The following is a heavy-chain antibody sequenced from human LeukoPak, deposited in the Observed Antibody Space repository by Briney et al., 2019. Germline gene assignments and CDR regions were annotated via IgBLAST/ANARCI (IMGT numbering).Heavy chain of an antibody. CDR3: ARGRSLYGDYFTGGY. Sequence: ASVKVSCKASGYTFTSYYMHWVRQAPGQGLEWMGIINPSGGSTSYAQKFQGRVTMTRNTSISTAYMELSSLRSEDTAVYYCARGRSLYGDYFTGGYWGQGTLVTVSS. CDR2: INPSGGST. V-gene: IGHV1-46*01. J-gene: IGHJ4*02. D-gene: IGHD4-17*01. CDR1: GYTFTSYY.